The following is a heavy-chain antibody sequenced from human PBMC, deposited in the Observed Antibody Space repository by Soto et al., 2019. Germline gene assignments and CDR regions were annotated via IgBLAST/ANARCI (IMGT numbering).Heavy chain of an antibody. CDR3: ARDLVKVKGYYYDSSGYSNWFDT. CDR2: ISAYNGNR. V-gene: IGHV1-18*04. CDR1: GYTFTSYG. Sequence: ASVKVSCKASGYTFTSYGISWVRQAPGQVLEGMGWISAYNGNRNYAQKLQGRVTMTTDTSTITAYMELRSLRSDDTAVYYCARDLVKVKGYYYDSSGYSNWFDTWGQGTLVTVSS. J-gene: IGHJ5*02. D-gene: IGHD3-22*01.